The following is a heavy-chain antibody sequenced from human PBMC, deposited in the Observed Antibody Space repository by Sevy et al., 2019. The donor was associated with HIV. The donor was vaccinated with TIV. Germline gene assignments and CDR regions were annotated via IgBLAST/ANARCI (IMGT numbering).Heavy chain of an antibody. CDR1: GFTFDDYA. Sequence: GGSLRLSCAASGFTFDDYAMHWVRQAPGKGLEWVSGISWNSGRIGYADSVKGRFTISRDNAKNSLYLQMNSLRAEDTALYYCAKDIRGLYSYDAFDIWGQGTMVTVSS. J-gene: IGHJ3*02. D-gene: IGHD5-18*01. CDR2: ISWNSGRI. CDR3: AKDIRGLYSYDAFDI. V-gene: IGHV3-9*01.